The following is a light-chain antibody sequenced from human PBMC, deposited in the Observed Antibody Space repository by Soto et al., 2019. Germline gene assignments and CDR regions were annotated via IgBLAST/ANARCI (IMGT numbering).Light chain of an antibody. CDR1: QRLLHSNGYNY. J-gene: IGKJ5*01. V-gene: IGKV2-28*01. CDR3: MQALQIPSGST. CDR2: LGS. Sequence: IVMTQSPLSLPVTPEAPAPISCRSNQRLLHSNGYNYLDWYLQKPGQSPQLLIYLGSRRSSGVPDRFSGSGSGTDFTLKISRVEAEDVGVYYCMQALQIPSGSTFGQGTRLESK.